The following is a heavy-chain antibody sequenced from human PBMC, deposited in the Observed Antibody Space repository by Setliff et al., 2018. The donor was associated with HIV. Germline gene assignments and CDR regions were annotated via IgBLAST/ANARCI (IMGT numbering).Heavy chain of an antibody. V-gene: IGHV1-69*13. Sequence: GASVEVSCKASGVTFSNCSISWVRQAPGQGLEWMGGIIPMYGPAHYAQKFQGRVTITADESTTTAYMELNSLTSEDTALYYCARVGFSSRHTGDFFDSWGQGTLVTVSS. CDR2: IIPMYGPA. CDR3: ARVGFSSRHTGDFFDS. CDR1: GVTFSNCS. D-gene: IGHD5-18*01. J-gene: IGHJ4*02.